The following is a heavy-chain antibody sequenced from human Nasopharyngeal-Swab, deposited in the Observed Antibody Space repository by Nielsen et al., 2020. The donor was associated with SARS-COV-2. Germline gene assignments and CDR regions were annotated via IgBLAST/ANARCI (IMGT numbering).Heavy chain of an antibody. J-gene: IGHJ4*02. Sequence: GGSLRLSCEGSGYFFNNYWIGWVRQMPGRGLGWMGIIFPYDSDTRYSPSFQGQVTISADVSTKTAYLQWSGLKASDTAMYYCARTEYGSGTNFDYWGQGTLVTVSS. V-gene: IGHV5-51*01. CDR2: IFPYDSDT. D-gene: IGHD3-10*01. CDR3: ARTEYGSGTNFDY. CDR1: GYFFNNYW.